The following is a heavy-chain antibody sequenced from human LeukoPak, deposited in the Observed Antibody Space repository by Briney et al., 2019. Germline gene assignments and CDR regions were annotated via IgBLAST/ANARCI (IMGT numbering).Heavy chain of an antibody. D-gene: IGHD6-6*01. CDR1: GITFSNAW. CDR2: IKSKADGETI. V-gene: IGHV3-15*01. Sequence: GGSLRLSCAASGITFSNAWMNWVRQAPGKGLEWVGRIKSKADGETIDYAAPVKGRFTISRDDSLNTLYLQMNSLKIEDTAVYYCTNSSSSATSESWGQGNLVTVSS. CDR3: TNSSSSATSES. J-gene: IGHJ5*02.